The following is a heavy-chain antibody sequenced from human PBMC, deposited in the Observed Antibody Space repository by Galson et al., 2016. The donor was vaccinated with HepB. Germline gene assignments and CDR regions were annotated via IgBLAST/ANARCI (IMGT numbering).Heavy chain of an antibody. J-gene: IGHJ2*01. D-gene: IGHD5-24*01. CDR1: GGSISSGDYY. CDR3: ARGSPPFEGHNYGNLDF. CDR2: IYYSGTT. V-gene: IGHV4-31*03. Sequence: TLSLTCSVSGGSISSGDYYWTWIRQHPGKGLEWIGYIYYSGTTYYNPSLKSRLTISVDTSKNQFSLRLNSVTAGDRAVYYCARGSPPFEGHNYGNLDFWGRGTLVTVSS.